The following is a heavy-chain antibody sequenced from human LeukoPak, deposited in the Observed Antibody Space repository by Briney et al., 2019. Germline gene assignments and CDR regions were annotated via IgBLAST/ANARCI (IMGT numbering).Heavy chain of an antibody. CDR1: GFTFSSYG. CDR3: AKMSIAVAGSAEYFQH. V-gene: IGHV3-30*18. J-gene: IGHJ1*01. CDR2: ISYDGSNK. Sequence: QPGRSLRLSCAASGFTFSSYGMHWVRQAPGKGLEWGAVISYDGSNKYYADSVKGRFTISRDNSKNTLYLQMNSLRAEDTAVYYCAKMSIAVAGSAEYFQHWGQGTLVTVSS. D-gene: IGHD6-19*01.